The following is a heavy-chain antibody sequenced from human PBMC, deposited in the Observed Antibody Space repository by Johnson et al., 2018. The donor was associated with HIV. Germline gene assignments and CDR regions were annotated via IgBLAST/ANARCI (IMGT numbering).Heavy chain of an antibody. D-gene: IGHD6-13*01. CDR2: ISYDGSNT. V-gene: IGHV3-30*04. CDR3: AKEEGLAAAGTGEAFDI. Sequence: QVQLVESGGGVVQPGRSLRLSCEASGFTFSSYAMHWVRQAPGKGLEWVAVISYDGSNTYYADSVKGRFPISRDNSKNTLYLQMNSLRAEDTAVYYCAKEEGLAAAGTGEAFDIWGQGTMVTVSS. J-gene: IGHJ3*02. CDR1: GFTFSSYA.